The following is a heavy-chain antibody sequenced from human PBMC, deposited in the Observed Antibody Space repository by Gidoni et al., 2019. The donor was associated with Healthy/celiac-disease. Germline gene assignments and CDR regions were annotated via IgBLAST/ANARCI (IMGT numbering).Heavy chain of an antibody. CDR1: GFTFSNAW. CDR2: IKSKTDGGTT. CDR3: TTDQLVVVIKWSDAFDI. D-gene: IGHD3-22*01. Sequence: EVQLVESGGGLVKPGGSLRLSCAASGFTFSNAWMSWVRQAPGKGLEWVGRIKSKTDGGTTDYAAPVKGRFTISRDDSKNTLYLQMNSLKTEDTAVYYCTTDQLVVVIKWSDAFDIWGQGTMVTVSS. V-gene: IGHV3-15*01. J-gene: IGHJ3*02.